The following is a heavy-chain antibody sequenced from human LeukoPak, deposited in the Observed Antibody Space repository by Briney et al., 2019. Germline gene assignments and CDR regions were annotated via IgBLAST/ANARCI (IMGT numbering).Heavy chain of an antibody. V-gene: IGHV4-39*01. CDR1: GGSISSSRYY. CDR3: ARHDYGGVNWFDP. D-gene: IGHD4-23*01. J-gene: IGHJ5*02. CDR2: IYYSGST. Sequence: SETLSLTCTVSGGSISSSRYYWGWIRQPPGKGLEWIGSIYYSGSTYYNPSHKSRVTISVDTSKKQFSLKLSSVTAADTAVYYCARHDYGGVNWFDPWGQGTLVTVSS.